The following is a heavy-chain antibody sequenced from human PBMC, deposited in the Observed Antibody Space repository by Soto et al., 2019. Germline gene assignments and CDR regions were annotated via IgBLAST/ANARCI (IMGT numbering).Heavy chain of an antibody. CDR3: ARMVRGSKIDYYYYMDV. CDR2: ISASNGDT. Sequence: VELVQSGVEVKKPGASVKVSCKASGYTFTNHGLSWVRQAPGQGLEWMGWISASNGDTNYAQKFLGRVTVTTDTSTSTGYMELRSLKSEDTAVYYCARMVRGSKIDYYYYMDVWGKGTTVIVSS. J-gene: IGHJ6*03. CDR1: GYTFTNHG. D-gene: IGHD3-10*01. V-gene: IGHV1-18*04.